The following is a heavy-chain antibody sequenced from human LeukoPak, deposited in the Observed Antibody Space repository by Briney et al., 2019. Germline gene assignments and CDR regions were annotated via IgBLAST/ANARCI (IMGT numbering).Heavy chain of an antibody. Sequence: GASVKVSCKASGYTFTGYYMHWVRQAPGQGLEWMGWINPNSGGTNYAQKLQGRVTMTRDTSISTAYMELGRLRSDDTAVYYCARDRAYCSGGSCYPVLPLVYYYFYKDVWGKGTTVTVSS. D-gene: IGHD2-15*01. CDR2: INPNSGGT. J-gene: IGHJ6*03. CDR3: ARDRAYCSGGSCYPVLPLVYYYFYKDV. V-gene: IGHV1-2*02. CDR1: GYTFTGYY.